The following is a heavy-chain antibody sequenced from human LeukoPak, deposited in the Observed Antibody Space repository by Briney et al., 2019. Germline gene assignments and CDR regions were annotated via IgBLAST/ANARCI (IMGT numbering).Heavy chain of an antibody. V-gene: IGHV4-59*08. CDR1: GGSISSYY. CDR2: IYYSGST. Sequence: SETLSLTCTVSGGSISSYYWSWLRQPPGKGLEWIGYIYYSGSTNYNPSLKSRVTISVDTSKNQFSLKLSSVTAADTAVYYCARFPRLLLTQEDAFDIWGQGTMVTVSS. CDR3: ARFPRLLLTQEDAFDI. D-gene: IGHD3-22*01. J-gene: IGHJ3*02.